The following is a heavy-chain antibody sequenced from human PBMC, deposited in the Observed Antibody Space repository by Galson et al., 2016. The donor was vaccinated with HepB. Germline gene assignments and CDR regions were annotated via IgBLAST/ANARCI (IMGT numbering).Heavy chain of an antibody. CDR2: ISTNGGST. Sequence: SLRLSCAASGFTFSSYAMHWVRQAPGKGLEYVSGISTNGGSTYYADSVKGRFTISRDNSKNTLYLQVRSLRAEDTAVYYRVKEEKRGRLWFGELSHFDYWGQGTLVSVSS. CDR3: VKEEKRGRLWFGELSHFDY. CDR1: GFTFSSYA. V-gene: IGHV3-64D*09. D-gene: IGHD3-10*01. J-gene: IGHJ4*02.